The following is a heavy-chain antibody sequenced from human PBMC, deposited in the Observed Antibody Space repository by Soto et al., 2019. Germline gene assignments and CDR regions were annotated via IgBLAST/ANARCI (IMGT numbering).Heavy chain of an antibody. CDR1: GFTFSDYG. CDR2: VSYDGSSE. D-gene: IGHD3-10*01. CDR3: AKAGYCTRGNCYDYYRYGMDV. Sequence: VQMEESGGGVVQPGRSLRLTCAVSGFTFSDYGMHWVRQAPRKGLEWVAVVSYDGSSEFYADSVKGRFTISRDNSKNTLHLQMNSLRPEDTAVYYCAKAGYCTRGNCYDYYRYGMDVWGQVTAVTVSS. J-gene: IGHJ6*02. V-gene: IGHV3-30*18.